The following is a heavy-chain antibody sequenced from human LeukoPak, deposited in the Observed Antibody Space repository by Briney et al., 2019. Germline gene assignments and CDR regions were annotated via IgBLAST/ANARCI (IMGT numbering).Heavy chain of an antibody. CDR1: GFTFSNAW. CDR3: TIDAWFGEPMALDY. J-gene: IGHJ4*02. D-gene: IGHD3-10*01. CDR2: IKSKTDGGTT. V-gene: IGHV3-15*01. Sequence: GGSLRLSCAASGFTFSNAWMTWARQAPGKGLEWVGRIKSKTDGGTTDHAAPVKGRFTISRDDSKNTLYLQMNSLKIEDTALYYCTIDAWFGEPMALDYWGQGILVTVSS.